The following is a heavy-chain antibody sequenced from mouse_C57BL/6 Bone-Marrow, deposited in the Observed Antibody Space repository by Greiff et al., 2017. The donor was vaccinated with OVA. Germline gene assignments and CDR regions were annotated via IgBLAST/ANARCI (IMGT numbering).Heavy chain of an antibody. CDR2: ISSGSSTI. V-gene: IGHV5-17*01. CDR3: ARRDGSTWFAY. J-gene: IGHJ3*01. D-gene: IGHD1-1*01. CDR1: GFTFSDYV. Sequence: EVKLVESGGGLVKPGGSLKLSCAASGFTFSDYVMHWVRQAPEKGLEWVAYISSGSSTIYYADTVKGRFTISRDNAKNTLFLQMTSLRSEDTAMYYCARRDGSTWFAYWGQGTLVTVSA.